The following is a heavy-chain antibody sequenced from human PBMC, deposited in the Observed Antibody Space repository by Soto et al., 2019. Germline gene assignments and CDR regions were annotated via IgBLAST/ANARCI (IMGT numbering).Heavy chain of an antibody. CDR1: GFTFDGYA. CDR3: AKFSTIRGWYLDYMDF. D-gene: IGHD6-19*01. CDR2: ISWSSGNI. J-gene: IGHJ4*02. Sequence: EVQLVESGGGLVQPDRSLRLSCAASGFTFDGYAMHWVRQAPGKGLEWVSGISWSSGNIVYAYSVKGRFTISRDNAKNSLYLQMNSLRTEDTAFYYCAKFSTIRGWYLDYMDFWGQGTLVSVSS. V-gene: IGHV3-9*01.